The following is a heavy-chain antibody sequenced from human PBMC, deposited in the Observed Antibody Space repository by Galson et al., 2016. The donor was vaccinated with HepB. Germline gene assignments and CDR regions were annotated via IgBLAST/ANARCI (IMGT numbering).Heavy chain of an antibody. CDR3: ARGDSGSPGDY. V-gene: IGHV3-74*01. Sequence: SLRLSCAASGFTFSGFWMHWARQAPGKGLVWVSRIFDDGSKIDYADSVKGRFTVSRDDAKNTLYLQMNSLRSEDTAVYYCARGDSGSPGDYWGQGTLVTVSS. J-gene: IGHJ4*02. CDR2: IFDDGSKI. CDR1: GFTFSGFW. D-gene: IGHD1-26*01.